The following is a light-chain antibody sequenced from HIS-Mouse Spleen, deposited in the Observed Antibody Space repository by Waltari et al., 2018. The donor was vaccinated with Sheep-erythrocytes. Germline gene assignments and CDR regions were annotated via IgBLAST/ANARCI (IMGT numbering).Light chain of an antibody. CDR1: NIGSNS. J-gene: IGLJ3*02. Sequence: SYVLTQPPPVSVAPGQTARITCGGHNIGSNSVHRYQQKPGQAPVLVVYDDSDRHSGIPERFSGSNAGNTATLTISRVGAGDEADYYCQVWDSSSDLGVFGGGTKLTVL. V-gene: IGLV3-21*02. CDR3: QVWDSSSDLGV. CDR2: DDS.